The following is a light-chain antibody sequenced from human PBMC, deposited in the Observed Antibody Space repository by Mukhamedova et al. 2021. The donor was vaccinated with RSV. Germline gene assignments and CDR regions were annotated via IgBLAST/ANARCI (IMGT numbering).Light chain of an antibody. CDR2: GAS. Sequence: GERATLSCRASQSVSSSYLAWYQQKPGQAPRLLIYGASSRATGIPDRFSGSGSGTDFTLTISRLEPEDFAVYYCQQYGSSPNSFGQ. CDR1: QSVSSSY. V-gene: IGKV3-20*01. J-gene: IGKJ2*03. CDR3: QQYGSSPNS.